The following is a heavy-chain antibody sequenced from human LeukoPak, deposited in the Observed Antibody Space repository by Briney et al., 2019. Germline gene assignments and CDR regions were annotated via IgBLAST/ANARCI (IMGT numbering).Heavy chain of an antibody. V-gene: IGHV1-46*03. J-gene: IGHJ3*02. CDR1: GYTFTSYY. CDR2: INPSGGST. CDR3: AYDSSGYYLGCAFDI. D-gene: IGHD3-22*01. Sequence: ASVKVSCKASGYTFTSYYMHWVRQAPGQGLEWMGIINPSGGSTSYAQKFQGRVTMTRDTSTSTVYMELSSLRSEDTAVCYCAYDSSGYYLGCAFDIWGQGTMVTVSS.